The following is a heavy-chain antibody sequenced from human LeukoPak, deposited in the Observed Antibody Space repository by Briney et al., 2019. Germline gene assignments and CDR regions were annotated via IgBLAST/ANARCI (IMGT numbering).Heavy chain of an antibody. V-gene: IGHV3-53*01. Sequence: GGSLRLSCAASGFTVSSNYMSWVRQAPEKGLEWVSVIYSDGSTYYTDSVKGRFTISRDNSKNTLYLQMNSLRAEDTAVYYCARGEGGIAAAATDYWGQGILVTVSS. D-gene: IGHD6-13*01. CDR3: ARGEGGIAAAATDY. J-gene: IGHJ4*02. CDR1: GFTVSSNY. CDR2: IYSDGST.